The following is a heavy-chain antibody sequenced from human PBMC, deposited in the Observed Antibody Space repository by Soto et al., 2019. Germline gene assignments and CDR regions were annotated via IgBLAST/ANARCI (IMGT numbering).Heavy chain of an antibody. CDR3: ARDLGGTTGTSASEGYYYYGMDV. CDR1: GGSISSSIYY. CDR2: IFYSGST. D-gene: IGHD1-1*01. V-gene: IGHV4-39*02. Sequence: SETLSLTCTVSGGSISSSIYYGGWIRQPPGKGLEWIGSIFYSGSTYYNPSLKSRVTISVDTSKNQFSLKLSSVTAADTAMYYCARDLGGTTGTSASEGYYYYGMDVWGQGTTVTVSS. J-gene: IGHJ6*02.